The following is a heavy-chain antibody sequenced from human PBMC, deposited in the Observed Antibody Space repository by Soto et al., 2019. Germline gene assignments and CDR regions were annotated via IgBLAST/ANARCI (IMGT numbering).Heavy chain of an antibody. Sequence: QVQLQESGPGLVKPSQTLSLTCSVSGGSINSGGYYWTRIRQQPGKGLEWSRNNFYHGSTSYNPSLNNRLTISIDTSKTHFSLLLSSVTAADTAVNYCARNSVSKKIDFWGQGTLVTVSS. V-gene: IGHV4-31*03. CDR1: GGSINSGGYY. D-gene: IGHD1-26*01. CDR2: NFYHGST. J-gene: IGHJ4*02. CDR3: ARNSVSKKIDF.